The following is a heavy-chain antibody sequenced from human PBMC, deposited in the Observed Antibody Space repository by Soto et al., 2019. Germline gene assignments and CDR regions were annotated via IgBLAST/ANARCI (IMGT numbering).Heavy chain of an antibody. D-gene: IGHD5-18*01. CDR2: ISYDGSNK. J-gene: IGHJ4*02. Sequence: GGSLRLSCAASGFTFSSYGMHWVRQAPGKGLEWVAVISYDGSNKYYADSVKGRFTISRDNSKNTLYLQMNSLRAEDTAVYYCAKDLLEGYSYGLDYWGQGTLVTVSS. V-gene: IGHV3-30*18. CDR3: AKDLLEGYSYGLDY. CDR1: GFTFSSYG.